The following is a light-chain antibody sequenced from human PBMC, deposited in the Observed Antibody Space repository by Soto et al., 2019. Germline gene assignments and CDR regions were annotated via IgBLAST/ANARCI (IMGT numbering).Light chain of an antibody. Sequence: EIVLTQSPGTLSLSPGERATLSCRASQSVSSSFLAWYQQKPGQAPRLLIYGASNRATGIPDRFSGSGSGTVFTLTISRLEPEDFAVYYCQQYVTSPWAFGQGTKVEIE. CDR3: QQYVTSPWA. CDR1: QSVSSSF. CDR2: GAS. V-gene: IGKV3-20*01. J-gene: IGKJ1*01.